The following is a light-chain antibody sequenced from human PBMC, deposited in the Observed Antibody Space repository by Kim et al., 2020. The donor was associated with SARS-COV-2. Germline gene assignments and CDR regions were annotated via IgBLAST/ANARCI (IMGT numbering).Light chain of an antibody. CDR1: NIGSKN. J-gene: IGLJ3*02. CDR3: QVWDSSSDHVV. Sequence: APGKTARITCGGKNIGSKNVHWYQQKPGQAPVLVIYYDSDRPSGIPERFSGSNSGNTATLTISRVEAGDEADYYCQVWDSSSDHVVFGGGTQLTVL. CDR2: YDS. V-gene: IGLV3-21*04.